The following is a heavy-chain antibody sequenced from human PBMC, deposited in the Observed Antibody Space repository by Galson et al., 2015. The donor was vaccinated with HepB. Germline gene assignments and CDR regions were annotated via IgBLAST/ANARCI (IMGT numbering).Heavy chain of an antibody. CDR3: ATGMAVALFDL. D-gene: IGHD6-19*01. CDR1: GFTVSSNY. Sequence: GSLRLSCAASGFTVSSNYMSWVRQAPGKGLEWVSVIYSGGSTYFADSVKGRFTFSRDSSKNTLYLQMNSLRVEDTAVYYCATGMAVALFDLWGQGTLVTVSS. J-gene: IGHJ4*02. V-gene: IGHV3-66*01. CDR2: IYSGGST.